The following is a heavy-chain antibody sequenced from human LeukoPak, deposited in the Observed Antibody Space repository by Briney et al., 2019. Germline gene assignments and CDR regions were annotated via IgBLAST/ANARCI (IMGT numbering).Heavy chain of an antibody. Sequence: SVKVSCKASGGTFSSYAISWVRQAPGQGLEWMGGIIPILGIANYAQKFQGRVTITADKSTSTAYMELRSLRSDDTAVYYCARDHSSSQMGYFQHWGQGTLVTVSS. CDR2: IIPILGIA. V-gene: IGHV1-69*10. CDR3: ARDHSSSQMGYFQH. D-gene: IGHD6-13*01. CDR1: GGTFSSYA. J-gene: IGHJ1*01.